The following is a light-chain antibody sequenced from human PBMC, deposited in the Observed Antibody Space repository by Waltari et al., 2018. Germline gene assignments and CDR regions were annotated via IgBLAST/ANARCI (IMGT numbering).Light chain of an antibody. Sequence: DIQMTQSPSSLSASVGDRVTITCRASQSISSYLNWYQQKPGKAPKLLIYAASSLQSGVPSRFSGSGSGTDFTLNISSLQPEDFATYYCQQSYSTPTFGQGTRLEIK. CDR3: QQSYSTPT. V-gene: IGKV1-39*01. J-gene: IGKJ5*01. CDR1: QSISSY. CDR2: AAS.